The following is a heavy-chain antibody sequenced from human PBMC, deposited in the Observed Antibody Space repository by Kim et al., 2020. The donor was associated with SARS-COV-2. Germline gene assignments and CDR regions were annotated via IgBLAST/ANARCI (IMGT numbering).Heavy chain of an antibody. CDR3: ATVLRFPDAFDI. J-gene: IGHJ3*02. D-gene: IGHD3-16*01. Sequence: NYAQKFQGRVTMTEDTSTDTAYMELSSLRSEDTAVYYCATVLRFPDAFDIWGQGTMVTVSS. V-gene: IGHV1-24*01.